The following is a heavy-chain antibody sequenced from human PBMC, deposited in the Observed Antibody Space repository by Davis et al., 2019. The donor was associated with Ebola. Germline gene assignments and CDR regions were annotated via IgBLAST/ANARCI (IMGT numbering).Heavy chain of an antibody. V-gene: IGHV1-2*06. Sequence: ASVKVSCKASGYTFTGYYMHWVRQAPGQGLEWMGRINPNSGGTNYAQKFQGRVTMTRDTSISTAYMELSSLRSDDTAVFFCARDRALGELSLSPGYWGQGTLVTVSS. CDR3: ARDRALGELSLSPGY. CDR1: GYTFTGYY. CDR2: INPNSGGT. J-gene: IGHJ4*02. D-gene: IGHD3-16*02.